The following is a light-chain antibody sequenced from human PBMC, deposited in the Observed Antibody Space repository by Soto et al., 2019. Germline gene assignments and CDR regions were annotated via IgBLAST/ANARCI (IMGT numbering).Light chain of an antibody. Sequence: EIVLTQSPGTLSLSPGERATLSCRASQSVSSSYLAWYQQKPGQPPRLLIYGASRRATGIPDRFSGSGSGSDFTLTISRLEPEDFAVYYCQHYGRSPGLFTFGPGTKVDIK. CDR1: QSVSSSY. J-gene: IGKJ3*01. CDR3: QHYGRSPGLFT. CDR2: GAS. V-gene: IGKV3-20*01.